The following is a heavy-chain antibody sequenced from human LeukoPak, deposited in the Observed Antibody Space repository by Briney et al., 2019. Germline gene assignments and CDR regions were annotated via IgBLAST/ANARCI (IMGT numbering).Heavy chain of an antibody. J-gene: IGHJ4*02. V-gene: IGHV4-4*02. CDR1: GGSISSSNW. D-gene: IGHD3-10*01. CDR2: IYHSGST. Sequence: TSSGTLSLTCAVSGGSISSSNWWSWVRQPPGKGLEWIGEIYHSGSTNYNPSLKSRVTISVDKSKNQFSLKLSSVTAADTAVYYCARRYGSGSSGTFDYWGQGTLVTVSS. CDR3: ARRYGSGSSGTFDY.